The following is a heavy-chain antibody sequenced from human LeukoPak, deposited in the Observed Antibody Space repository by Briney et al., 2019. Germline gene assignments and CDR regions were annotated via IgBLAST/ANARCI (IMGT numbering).Heavy chain of an antibody. CDR3: ARSRDDYNFPGLH. D-gene: IGHD5-24*01. Sequence: GESLKISCKGSGYSFTNYWIGWVRQMPGKGLEWMGIIYPGDSDTRYSPSFQGQVTISADKPINTAYLQWSSLKASDTAMYYCARSRDDYNFPGLHWGQGTLVTVSS. V-gene: IGHV5-51*01. CDR1: GYSFTNYW. J-gene: IGHJ4*02. CDR2: IYPGDSDT.